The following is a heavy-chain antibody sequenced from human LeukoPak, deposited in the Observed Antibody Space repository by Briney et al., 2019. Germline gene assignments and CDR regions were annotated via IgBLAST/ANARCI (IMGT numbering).Heavy chain of an antibody. J-gene: IGHJ6*03. Sequence: GGSLRLSCVASGFSFSDYYMTWIRQAPGKGLEWISYVWKSGNTIYYSDSVKGRFTVSRDNAKNSLYLQMNSLRAEDTALYYCARGGITIFGVVIYMDVWGKGTTVTVSS. CDR3: ARGGITIFGVVIYMDV. CDR2: VWKSGNTI. D-gene: IGHD3-3*01. V-gene: IGHV3-11*01. CDR1: GFSFSDYY.